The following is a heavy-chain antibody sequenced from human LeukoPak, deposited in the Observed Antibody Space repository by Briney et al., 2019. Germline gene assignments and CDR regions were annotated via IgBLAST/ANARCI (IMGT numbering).Heavy chain of an antibody. CDR3: ARDGTHCSGGSCYSTFDY. CDR1: GGSISSGGYY. CDR2: IYYSGST. D-gene: IGHD2-15*01. J-gene: IGHJ4*02. Sequence: PSETLSLTCTVSGGSISSGGYYWSWIRPHPGKDLEWIGYIYYSGSTYYNPALKSRVTISVDTSKNQFSLKLSSVTAADTAVYYCARDGTHCSGGSCYSTFDYWGQGTLVTVSS. V-gene: IGHV4-31*03.